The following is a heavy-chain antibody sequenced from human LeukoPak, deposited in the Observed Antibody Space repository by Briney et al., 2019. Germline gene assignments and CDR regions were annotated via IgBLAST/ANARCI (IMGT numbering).Heavy chain of an antibody. J-gene: IGHJ3*02. D-gene: IGHD3-3*01. CDR2: IYYTGST. CDR3: ARFGGPHAFDI. Sequence: SETLSLTCTVSGGSISGYYWTWIRQPPGKGLEWIGQIYYTGSTNYNPSLKSRLTMSVDTSKNQFSLRLSSVTAADTAVYYCARFGGPHAFDIWGQGTMVTVSS. CDR1: GGSISGYY. V-gene: IGHV4-59*01.